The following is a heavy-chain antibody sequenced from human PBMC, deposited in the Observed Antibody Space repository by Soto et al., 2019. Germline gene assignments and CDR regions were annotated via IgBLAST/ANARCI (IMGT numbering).Heavy chain of an antibody. V-gene: IGHV4-39*01. CDR3: ARQNDYGDVGGNGEDV. CDR1: GGSISSSSYY. CDR2: IYYSGST. D-gene: IGHD4-17*01. Sequence: QLQLQESGPGLVKPSETLSLTCTVSGGSISSSSYYWGWIRQPPGKGLEWIGSIYYSGSTYYNPSLKSRVTISVDTSKNQFSLKLSSVTAADTAVYYCARQNDYGDVGGNGEDVWGKGTTVTVSS. J-gene: IGHJ6*04.